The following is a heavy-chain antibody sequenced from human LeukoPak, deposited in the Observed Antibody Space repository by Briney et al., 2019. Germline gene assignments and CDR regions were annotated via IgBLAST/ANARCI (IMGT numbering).Heavy chain of an antibody. CDR2: ISRNGDNT. J-gene: IGHJ6*03. D-gene: IGHD3-10*01. V-gene: IGHV3-64*01. CDR3: ARARGNYYYYYMDV. CDR1: GFTFSSYA. Sequence: GGSLRLSCAASGFTFSSYAMHWVRQAPGKGLEYVSAISRNGDNTYYANSVKGRFTISRDNSKNTLYLQMGSLRAEDMAVYYCARARGNYYYYYMDVWGKGTTATVSS.